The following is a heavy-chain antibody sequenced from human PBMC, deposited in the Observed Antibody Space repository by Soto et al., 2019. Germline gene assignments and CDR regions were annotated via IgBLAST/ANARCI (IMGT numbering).Heavy chain of an antibody. Sequence: TLSLTCTVSGGSVSSDNYYWSWIRQSPGKGLEWIGYIYYSGSTYSNPSLNGRVTISVDTSKNQFSLKLSSVTAADTALYFCARNYYDSSAYHFVGLDYWGQGTMVTVYS. D-gene: IGHD3-22*01. CDR3: ARNYYDSSAYHFVGLDY. CDR1: GGSVSSDNYY. CDR2: IYYSGST. J-gene: IGHJ4*02. V-gene: IGHV4-30-4*01.